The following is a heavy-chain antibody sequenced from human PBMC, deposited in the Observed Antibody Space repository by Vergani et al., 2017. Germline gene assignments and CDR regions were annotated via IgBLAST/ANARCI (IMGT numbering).Heavy chain of an antibody. V-gene: IGHV4-61*02. D-gene: IGHD2-2*01. Sequence: QVQLQESGPGLVKPSQTLSLTCTVSGGSISSGSYYWSWIRQPAGKGLEWIGRSYTSGSPNYHPSLKSLVTISVDTSKNQFSLKLSSVAAADTAVYYCARGQVVPAANGADYWGQGTLVTVSS. CDR3: ARGQVVPAANGADY. CDR1: GGSISSGSYY. J-gene: IGHJ4*02. CDR2: SYTSGSP.